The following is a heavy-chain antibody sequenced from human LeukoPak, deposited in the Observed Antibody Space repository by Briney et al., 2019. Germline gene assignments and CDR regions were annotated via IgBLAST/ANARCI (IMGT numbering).Heavy chain of an antibody. D-gene: IGHD3-9*01. CDR2: IYPGDSDT. CDR3: ARRPYDILTGSYCFDY. CDR1: GYSFTSYW. Sequence: GESLKTSCKGSGYSFTSYWIGWVRQMPGKGLEWMGIIYPGDSDTRYSPSFQGQVTISADKSISTAYLQWSSLKASDTAMYYCARRPYDILTGSYCFDYWGQGTLVTVSS. V-gene: IGHV5-51*01. J-gene: IGHJ4*02.